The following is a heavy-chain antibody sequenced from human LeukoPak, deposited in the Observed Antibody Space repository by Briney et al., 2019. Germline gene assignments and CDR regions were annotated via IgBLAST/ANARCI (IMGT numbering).Heavy chain of an antibody. CDR1: GFIFTNSG. Sequence: GGSLRLSCAASGFIFTNSGMHWVRQAPGKGLEWVAVISYDGSNKYYVDSVKGRFTISRDNSKNTLSLQMNSLRAEDTAVYYCAKASIYVYYGMDVWGQGTTVIVSS. CDR3: AKASIYVYYGMDV. V-gene: IGHV3-30*18. CDR2: ISYDGSNK. J-gene: IGHJ6*02. D-gene: IGHD3-16*02.